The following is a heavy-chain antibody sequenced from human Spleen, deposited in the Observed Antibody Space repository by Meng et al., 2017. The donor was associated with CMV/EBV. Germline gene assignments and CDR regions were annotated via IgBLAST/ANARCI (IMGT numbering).Heavy chain of an antibody. CDR2: ISGSGDSGSA. CDR1: IFNFNNYA. Sequence: GESLKISCVASIFNFNNYAMTWVRQAPGKGLEWVSGISGSGDSGSAYYADSVKGRFTISRDNSKNTLYLQMNSLRAEDTAVYYCARVDYGYYGMDVWGQGTTVTVSS. J-gene: IGHJ6*02. CDR3: ARVDYGYYGMDV. V-gene: IGHV3-23*01.